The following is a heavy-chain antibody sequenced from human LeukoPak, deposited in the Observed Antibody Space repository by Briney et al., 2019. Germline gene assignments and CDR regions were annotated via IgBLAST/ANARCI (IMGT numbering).Heavy chain of an antibody. D-gene: IGHD3-16*01. V-gene: IGHV4-39*07. CDR3: ARDGRNVWGSRPTGIDY. Sequence: SETLSLTCNVSGGSISSSSYYWGWIHQPPGKGLEWIGSIYYSGSTYYNPSLKSRVTISVDTSKNQFSLKLSSVTAADTAVYYCARDGRNVWGSRPTGIDYWGQGTLVTVSS. J-gene: IGHJ4*02. CDR2: IYYSGST. CDR1: GGSISSSSYY.